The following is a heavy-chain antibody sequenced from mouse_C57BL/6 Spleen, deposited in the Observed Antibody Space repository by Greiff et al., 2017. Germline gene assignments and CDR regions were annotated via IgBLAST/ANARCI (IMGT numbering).Heavy chain of an antibody. CDR2: IDPSDSYT. CDR1: GYTFTSYW. Sequence: QVQLQQPGAELVMPGASVKLSCKASGYTFTSYWMHWVKQRPGQGLEWIGEIDPSDSYTNYNQKFKGKSTLTVDKSSSTAYMQLSSLTSEDSAVYYCARYPSTVVEGAWFAYWGQGTLVTVSA. J-gene: IGHJ3*01. D-gene: IGHD1-1*01. V-gene: IGHV1-69*01. CDR3: ARYPSTVVEGAWFAY.